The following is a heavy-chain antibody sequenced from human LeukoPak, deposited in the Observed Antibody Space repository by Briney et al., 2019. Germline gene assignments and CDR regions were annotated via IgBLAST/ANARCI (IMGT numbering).Heavy chain of an antibody. CDR1: GFTFSSYS. CDR3: AKDPVLRYFDWLFYGFDY. Sequence: GGSLRLSCAASGFTFSSYSMNWVRQAPGKGLEWVSAISGSGGSTYYADSVKGRFTISRDNSENTLYLQMNSLRAEDTAVYYCAKDPVLRYFDWLFYGFDYWGQGTLVTVSS. D-gene: IGHD3-9*01. V-gene: IGHV3-23*01. J-gene: IGHJ4*02. CDR2: ISGSGGST.